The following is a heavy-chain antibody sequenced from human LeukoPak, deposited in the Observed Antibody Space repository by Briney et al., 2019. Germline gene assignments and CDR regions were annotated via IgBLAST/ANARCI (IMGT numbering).Heavy chain of an antibody. CDR3: ARGSGVVVTAAPFDY. Sequence: GASVKVSCKVSGYTLTELSMHWLRQAPGKGLEWMGGFDPEDGETIYAQKFQGRVTMTEDTSTDTAYMELRSLRSEDTAVYYCARGSGVVVTAAPFDYWGQGTLVTVSS. D-gene: IGHD2-2*01. CDR1: GYTLTELS. CDR2: FDPEDGET. J-gene: IGHJ4*02. V-gene: IGHV1-24*01.